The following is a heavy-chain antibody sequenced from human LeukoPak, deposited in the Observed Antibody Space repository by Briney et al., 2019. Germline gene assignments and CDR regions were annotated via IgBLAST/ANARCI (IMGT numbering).Heavy chain of an antibody. V-gene: IGHV4-39*01. D-gene: IGHD2-21*02. CDR1: GGSISSSSYY. CDR2: IYYSGST. J-gene: IGHJ4*02. Sequence: SETLSLTCTVSGGSISSSSYYWGWIRQPPGKGLEWIGSIYYSGSTYYNPSLKSRVTISVDTSKNQFSLKLSSVTAADTAVYYCARGVTAYLFWGQGTLVTVSS. CDR3: ARGVTAYLF.